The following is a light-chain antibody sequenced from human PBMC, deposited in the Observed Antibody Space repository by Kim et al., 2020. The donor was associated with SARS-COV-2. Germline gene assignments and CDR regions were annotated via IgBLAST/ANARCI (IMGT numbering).Light chain of an antibody. CDR1: QSVSSSY. CDR2: SAS. V-gene: IGKV3-20*01. J-gene: IGKJ2*01. Sequence: EIVLTQSPGTLSLSPGERATLSCRASQSVSSSYLAWYQQKPGQAARLLIYSASSRATGIPDRFSGSGSGADFTLPISRLEPEDFAVYYCQQYGSSPRYTFGQGTKLEI. CDR3: QQYGSSPRYT.